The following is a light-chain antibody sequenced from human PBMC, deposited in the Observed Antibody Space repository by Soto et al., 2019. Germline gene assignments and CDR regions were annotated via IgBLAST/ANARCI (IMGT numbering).Light chain of an antibody. CDR1: QSVISTY. V-gene: IGKV3-20*01. Sequence: EIVLTQSPGTLSLSPGERATLSCRASQSVISTYLAWYQQKPGQAPRLLIYGASSRATGIPDRFSGSGSGTDFTLTISRLEPEDFAGYFCQQYRDSLGTFGQGTKVEIK. CDR3: QQYRDSLGT. J-gene: IGKJ1*01. CDR2: GAS.